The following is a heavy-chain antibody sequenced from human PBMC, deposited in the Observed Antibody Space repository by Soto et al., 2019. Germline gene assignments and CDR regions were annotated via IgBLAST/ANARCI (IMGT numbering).Heavy chain of an antibody. Sequence: QVQLVESGGGVVQPGRSLRLSCAASGFTFSSYGMHWVRQAPGKGLEWVAVIWYDGSNKYYADSVKGRFTISRDNSKNTLYLQMNSLRAEDTAVYYCARDGLKARQLVSPPDCYMDVWGKGTTVTVSS. V-gene: IGHV3-33*01. D-gene: IGHD6-6*01. CDR1: GFTFSSYG. CDR3: ARDGLKARQLVSPPDCYMDV. CDR2: IWYDGSNK. J-gene: IGHJ6*03.